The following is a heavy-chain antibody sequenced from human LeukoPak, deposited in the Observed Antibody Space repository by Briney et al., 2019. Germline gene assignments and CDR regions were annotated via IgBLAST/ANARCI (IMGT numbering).Heavy chain of an antibody. CDR1: GGSFSGYY. Sequence: SETLSLTCAVYGGSFSGYYWSWIRQPPGKGLEWIGEINHSGSTNYNPSLKSRVTISVDTSKNQFSLKLSSVTAADTAVYYCATTDCSGGSCYSLFDYWGQGTLVTVSS. J-gene: IGHJ4*02. CDR3: ATTDCSGGSCYSLFDY. D-gene: IGHD2-15*01. CDR2: INHSGST. V-gene: IGHV4-34*01.